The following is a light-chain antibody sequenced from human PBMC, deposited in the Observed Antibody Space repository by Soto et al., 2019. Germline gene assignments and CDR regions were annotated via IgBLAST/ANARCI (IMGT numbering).Light chain of an antibody. Sequence: ETVLTQSPGTMSLSPCARAIPSCGASQGVSSNYLAWYQQKPGQAPRPLVYGASSRATGIPDRFSGSGSGTDFTLTISRLEPEDFAVYYCQQYGSSRWTFGQGTKVDI. CDR3: QQYGSSRWT. CDR1: QGVSSNY. V-gene: IGKV3-20*01. CDR2: GAS. J-gene: IGKJ1*01.